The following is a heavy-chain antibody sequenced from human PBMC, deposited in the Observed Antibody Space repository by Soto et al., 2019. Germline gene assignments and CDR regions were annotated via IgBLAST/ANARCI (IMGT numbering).Heavy chain of an antibody. CDR2: IIPIFGTA. CDR1: GGTFSSYA. Sequence: GASVKVSCKASGGTFSSYAISWVRQAPGQGLEWMGGIIPIFGTANYAQKFQGRVTITADKSTSTAYMELSSLRSEDTAVYYCARYSNYYDSSGYFDAFDIWGQGTMGTGS. J-gene: IGHJ3*02. CDR3: ARYSNYYDSSGYFDAFDI. V-gene: IGHV1-69*06. D-gene: IGHD3-22*01.